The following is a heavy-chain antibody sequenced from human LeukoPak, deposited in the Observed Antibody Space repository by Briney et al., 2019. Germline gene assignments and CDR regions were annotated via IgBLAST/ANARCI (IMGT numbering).Heavy chain of an antibody. V-gene: IGHV1-8*01. Sequence: ASVKVSCKASGYTFTSYDINWVRQATGQGLEWMGWMNPNSGNTGYAQKFQGRATMTRNTSISTAYMELSSLRSEDTAVYYCAVPFPYYYDSSGYYYYWGQGTLVTVSS. CDR3: AVPFPYYYDSSGYYYY. J-gene: IGHJ4*02. D-gene: IGHD3-22*01. CDR2: MNPNSGNT. CDR1: GYTFTSYD.